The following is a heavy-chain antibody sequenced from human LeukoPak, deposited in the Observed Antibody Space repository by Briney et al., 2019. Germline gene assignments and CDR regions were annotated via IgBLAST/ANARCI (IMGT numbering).Heavy chain of an antibody. V-gene: IGHV1-2*02. CDR2: INPNSGGT. CDR1: GYTFTSYD. CDR3: ASSGGNTGPEEQKYFQH. Sequence: ASVKVSCKASGYTFTSYDINWVRQATGQGLEWMGWINPNSGGTNYAQKFQGRVTMTRDTSISTAYMELSRLRSDDTAVYYCASSGGNTGPEEQKYFQHWGQGTLVTASS. D-gene: IGHD4-23*01. J-gene: IGHJ1*01.